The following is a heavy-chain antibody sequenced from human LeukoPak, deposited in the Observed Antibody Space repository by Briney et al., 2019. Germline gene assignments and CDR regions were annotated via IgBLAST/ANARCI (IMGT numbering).Heavy chain of an antibody. CDR3: PRDRFVDYYDSSGYQPLDY. J-gene: IGHJ4*02. D-gene: IGHD3-22*01. Sequence: KPSQTLSLTCTVSGGSISSGSYYWSWIRQPAGKGLEWIGSIYTSGSTNYNPSLKSRVTISVDTSKNQFSLKLSSVTAADTAVYYCPRDRFVDYYDSSGYQPLDYWGQGTLVTVSS. CDR2: IYTSGST. CDR1: GGSISSGSYY. V-gene: IGHV4-61*02.